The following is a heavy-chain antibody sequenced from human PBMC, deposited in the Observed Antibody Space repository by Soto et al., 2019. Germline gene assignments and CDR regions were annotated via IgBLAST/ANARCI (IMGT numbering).Heavy chain of an antibody. CDR2: INAGNGNT. CDR1: GYTFTSYT. Sequence: ASVKVSCKASGYTFTSYTMHWVRQAPGQRLEWMGWINAGNGNTKYSQKFQGRVTISRDTSARTAYMELSSLRSEDTAVYYCARARQYYDCELDPWGQGTLVTVSS. V-gene: IGHV1-3*01. J-gene: IGHJ5*02. D-gene: IGHD3-22*01. CDR3: ARARQYYDCELDP.